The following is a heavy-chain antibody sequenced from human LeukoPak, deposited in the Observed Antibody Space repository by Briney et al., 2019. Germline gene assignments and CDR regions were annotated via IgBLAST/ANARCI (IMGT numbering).Heavy chain of an antibody. CDR2: IFPSGST. CDR3: ARDLRRLGAFDI. V-gene: IGHV4-4*07. Sequence: SETLSLTCTVSGGSISTYHWSWIRQPAGKGLEWIGRIFPSGSTNYNPSLKSRVTISIDTSRSQFSLKLSSVTAADTAVYYCARDLRRLGAFDIWGQGTMVTVSS. J-gene: IGHJ3*02. CDR1: GGSISTYH. D-gene: IGHD3-16*01.